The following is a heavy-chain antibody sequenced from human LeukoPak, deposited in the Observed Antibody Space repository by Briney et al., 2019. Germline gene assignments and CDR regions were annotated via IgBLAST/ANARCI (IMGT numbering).Heavy chain of an antibody. CDR3: ARGPPIFGVVIAYYYYGMDV. Sequence: ASVKVSCKASGYTFTSYEINWVRQATGQGLEWMGWMNPNSGNTGYAQKFQGRVTMTRNTSISTAYMELSSLRSEDTAVYYCARGPPIFGVVIAYYYYGMDVWGQGTTVTVSS. CDR2: MNPNSGNT. V-gene: IGHV1-8*01. J-gene: IGHJ6*02. CDR1: GYTFTSYE. D-gene: IGHD3-3*01.